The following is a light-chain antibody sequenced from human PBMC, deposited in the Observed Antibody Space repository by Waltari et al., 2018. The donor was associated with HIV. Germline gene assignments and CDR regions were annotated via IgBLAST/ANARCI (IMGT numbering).Light chain of an antibody. CDR3: ATWDDSLNSFWV. CDR1: SSNIGNNF. CDR2: RND. Sequence: QSVLTQPPSASGTPGQRVVISCSGGSSNIGNNFVYWYQQLPGSTPKLLIYRNDQPPSVVSVRFSGSKSGTSASLAISGLRSEDEADYYCATWDDSLNSFWVFGGGTKVTVL. J-gene: IGLJ3*02. V-gene: IGLV1-47*01.